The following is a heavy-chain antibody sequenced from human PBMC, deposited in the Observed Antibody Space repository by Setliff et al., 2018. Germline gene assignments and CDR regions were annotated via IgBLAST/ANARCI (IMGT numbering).Heavy chain of an antibody. V-gene: IGHV4-59*11. CDR1: GASINNHF. D-gene: IGHD7-27*01. CDR3: ARVTNWGLDLRFDP. CDR2: LSHSGSS. Sequence: SETLSLTCTVSGASINNHFWSWIRQPPGKGLEWIGYLSHSGSSNYNPSLKSRVTMLVDTSKNQFSLKLSSVTAADTAVYYCARVTNWGLDLRFDPWGQGILVTVSS. J-gene: IGHJ5*02.